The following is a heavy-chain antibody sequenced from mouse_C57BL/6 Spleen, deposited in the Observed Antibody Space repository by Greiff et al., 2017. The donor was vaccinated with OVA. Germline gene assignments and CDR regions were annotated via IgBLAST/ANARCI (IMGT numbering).Heavy chain of an antibody. Sequence: QVQLQQPGAELVKPGASVKLSCKASGYTFTSYWMHWVKQRPGRGLEWIGRIDPISGGTKYNEKFKSKATLTVDKPSSTAYMQLSRLTSEDAAVYYCARGTTVVATDYWGKGTTLTVSS. J-gene: IGHJ2*01. CDR2: IDPISGGT. CDR1: GYTFTSYW. V-gene: IGHV1-72*01. CDR3: ARGTTVVATDY. D-gene: IGHD1-1*01.